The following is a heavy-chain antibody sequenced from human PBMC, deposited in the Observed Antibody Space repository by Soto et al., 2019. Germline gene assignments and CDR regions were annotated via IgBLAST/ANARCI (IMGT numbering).Heavy chain of an antibody. V-gene: IGHV3-15*01. CDR2: IKSRADGGTT. D-gene: IGHD6-19*01. CDR3: TTASKWLPPHS. Sequence: VGSLRLSCASSVFTFTKAWMTCVRHTPGKGLEWVGRIKSRADGGTTDYAASVKDRFIISRDDSNDTLYLHMNRLKTDDTAVYYCTTASKWLPPHSWGEGALVNLSS. CDR1: VFTFTKAW. J-gene: IGHJ5*01.